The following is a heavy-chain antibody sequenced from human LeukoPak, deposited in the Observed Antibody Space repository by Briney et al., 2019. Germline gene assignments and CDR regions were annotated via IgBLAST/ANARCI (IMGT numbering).Heavy chain of an antibody. Sequence: GGSLRLSCGAFGFSFDDYAMHWVRQAPGKGLEWVAGISRNSYNIAYGDSVKGRFTISRDNAKKSLSLQMNSLGTEDTAFYYCAKSRDDGTGYYYDYWGQGVLVTVAS. D-gene: IGHD3-9*01. V-gene: IGHV3-9*01. CDR3: AKSRDDGTGYYYDY. CDR1: GFSFDDYA. J-gene: IGHJ4*02. CDR2: ISRNSYNI.